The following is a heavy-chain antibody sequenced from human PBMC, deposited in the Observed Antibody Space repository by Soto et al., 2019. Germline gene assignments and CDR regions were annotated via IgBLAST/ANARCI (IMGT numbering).Heavy chain of an antibody. V-gene: IGHV4-34*01. CDR1: GGSFSGYY. Sequence: QVQLQQWGAGLLKPSETLSLTCAVYGGSFSGYYWSWIRQPPGKGLEWIGEINHSGSTNYNPSLKSRVTISVDTSKNQFSLKLSSVTAADTAMYYCARAAGDLPYLFAYYYGMDVWGQGTTVTVSS. D-gene: IGHD4-17*01. J-gene: IGHJ6*02. CDR2: INHSGST. CDR3: ARAAGDLPYLFAYYYGMDV.